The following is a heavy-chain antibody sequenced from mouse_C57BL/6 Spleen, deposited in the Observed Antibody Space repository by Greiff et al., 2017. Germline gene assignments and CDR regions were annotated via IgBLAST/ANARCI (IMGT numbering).Heavy chain of an antibody. CDR3: GGAYYSNYEGMDY. CDR1: GYTFTSYW. CDR2: IHPNSGST. V-gene: IGHV1-64*01. D-gene: IGHD2-5*01. Sequence: QVQLQQPGAELVKPGASVKLSCKASGYTFTSYWMHWVKQRPGQGLEWIGMIHPNSGSTNYNEKFKSKATLTVDKSSSTAYMQLSSLTSEDSAVYYCGGAYYSNYEGMDYWGQGTSVTVSS. J-gene: IGHJ4*01.